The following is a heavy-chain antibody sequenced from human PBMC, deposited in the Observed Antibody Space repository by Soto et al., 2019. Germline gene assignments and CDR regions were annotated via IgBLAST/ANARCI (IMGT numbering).Heavy chain of an antibody. CDR1: GFIFSDYA. D-gene: IGHD6-13*01. Sequence: QVQLVESGGGVVQPGRSLRLSCATSGFIFSDYAMHWVRQAPGKGLEWVTLVSNDGTNKYYADSVKGRISISRDNSRDTVYLQINSLRAEDTAVYHCAAAFLAAEIDYWGQGTLVTVSS. J-gene: IGHJ4*02. V-gene: IGHV3-30-3*01. CDR3: AAAFLAAEIDY. CDR2: VSNDGTNK.